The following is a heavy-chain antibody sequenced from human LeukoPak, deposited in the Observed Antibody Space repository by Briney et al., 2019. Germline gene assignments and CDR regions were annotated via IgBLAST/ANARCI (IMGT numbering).Heavy chain of an antibody. CDR2: IYYSGST. D-gene: IGHD3-9*01. CDR3: ARVHYDILTGPDAFDI. V-gene: IGHV4-30-4*08. CDR1: GGSISSGDYY. J-gene: IGHJ3*02. Sequence: SQTLSLTCTVSGGSISSGDYYWSWIRQPPGKGLEWIGYIYYSGSTYYNPSLKSRVTISVDTSKNQFSLKLSSVTAADTAVYYCARVHYDILTGPDAFDIWGQGTMVTVSS.